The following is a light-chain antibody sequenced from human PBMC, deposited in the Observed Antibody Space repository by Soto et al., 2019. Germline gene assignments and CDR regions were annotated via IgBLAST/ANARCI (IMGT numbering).Light chain of an antibody. V-gene: IGLV3-21*02. CDR2: DDR. Sequence: SYELTQPPSVSVAPGQTATITCGGSNVGSQSVHWYQQKPGQTPVLVVFDDRDRPSGIPARFSGSKSGNTATLTTTRVEAGDEADYYCQVWDSASDHWVFGGGTKLTVL. CDR1: NVGSQS. CDR3: QVWDSASDHWV. J-gene: IGLJ3*02.